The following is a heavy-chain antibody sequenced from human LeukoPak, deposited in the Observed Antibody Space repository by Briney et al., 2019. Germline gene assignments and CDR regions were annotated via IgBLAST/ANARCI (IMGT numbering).Heavy chain of an antibody. D-gene: IGHD5-12*01. CDR2: ISSISSHI. CDR1: GFTFDNYN. Sequence: GGSLRLSCAASGFTFDNYNMNWVRQAPGKGLEWVSSISSISSHIYYVDSEKGRFSISRDNAKNSVYLQMNSLRVEDTALYYCARASSAYDSALNYYDGMDVWGKGTTVTVSS. V-gene: IGHV3-21*06. J-gene: IGHJ6*04. CDR3: ARASSAYDSALNYYDGMDV.